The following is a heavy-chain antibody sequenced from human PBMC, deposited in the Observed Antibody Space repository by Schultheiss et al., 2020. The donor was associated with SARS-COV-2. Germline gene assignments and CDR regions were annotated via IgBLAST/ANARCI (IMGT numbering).Heavy chain of an antibody. CDR1: GFIFSNYE. CDR2: ISGSGGST. Sequence: GGSLRLSCAASGFIFSNYEMNWVRQAPGKGLEWISYISGSGGSTYYADSVKGRFTISRDNSKNTLYLQMNSLRAEDTAVYYCAKDLRRITIFSGSYYGMDVWGQGTTVTVSS. D-gene: IGHD3-9*01. J-gene: IGHJ6*02. CDR3: AKDLRRITIFSGSYYGMDV. V-gene: IGHV3-23*01.